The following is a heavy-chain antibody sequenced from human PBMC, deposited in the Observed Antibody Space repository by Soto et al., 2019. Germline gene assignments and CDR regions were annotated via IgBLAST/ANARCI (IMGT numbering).Heavy chain of an antibody. Sequence: SETLSLTCAVYGGSFSGYYWSWIRQPPGKGLEWIGEINHSGSTNYNPSLKSRVTISVDTSKNQFSLKLSSVTAADTAVYYCARVVSDILTGWDPYYFDYWGQGTLVTVSS. CDR1: GGSFSGYY. V-gene: IGHV4-34*01. CDR2: INHSGST. D-gene: IGHD3-9*01. CDR3: ARVVSDILTGWDPYYFDY. J-gene: IGHJ4*02.